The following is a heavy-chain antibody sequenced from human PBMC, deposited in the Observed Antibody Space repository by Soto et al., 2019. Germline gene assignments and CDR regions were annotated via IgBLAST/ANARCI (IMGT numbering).Heavy chain of an antibody. CDR1: GFNCSRCA. J-gene: IGHJ4*01. V-gene: IGHV3-23*01. Sequence: GGSLRISCAASGFNCSRCAMSWVRQAPGKGLEWVSAMSCSGGSTYYADYVKGRFTISRDNAKNALYLQMNSLRAEDTAVYYCAKAYFWQQLVHGFAYGGHGTLVTVSS. CDR3: AKAYFWQQLVHGFAY. D-gene: IGHD6-13*01. CDR2: MSCSGGST.